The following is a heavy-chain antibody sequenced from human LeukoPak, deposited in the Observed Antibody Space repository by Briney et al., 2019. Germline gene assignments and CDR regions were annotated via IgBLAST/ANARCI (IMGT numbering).Heavy chain of an antibody. J-gene: IGHJ4*02. Sequence: GGSLRLSCAASGFTFSTSAMHWVRQAPGKGLEWVAVISYDGSDKYYADSVKGRFTISRDNSKNTLYLQMNSLRAEDTAVYYCAAIPGIAARRTFDYWGQGTLVTVSS. CDR3: AAIPGIAARRTFDY. CDR1: GFTFSTSA. V-gene: IGHV3-30-3*01. CDR2: ISYDGSDK. D-gene: IGHD6-6*01.